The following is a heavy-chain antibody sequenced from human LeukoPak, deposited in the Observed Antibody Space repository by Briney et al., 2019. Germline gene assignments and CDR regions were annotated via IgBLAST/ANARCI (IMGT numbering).Heavy chain of an antibody. Sequence: GGSLRLSCAASGLTFSNYWMNWVRQAPGKGLEWVANIKQDGSEKFYVDSVRGRFTISRGNAKNSLYLQMDTLRADDTAIYYCASGSGWYIDSWGQGTLVTVSS. J-gene: IGHJ4*02. CDR3: ASGSGWYIDS. CDR1: GLTFSNYW. V-gene: IGHV3-7*01. D-gene: IGHD6-19*01. CDR2: IKQDGSEK.